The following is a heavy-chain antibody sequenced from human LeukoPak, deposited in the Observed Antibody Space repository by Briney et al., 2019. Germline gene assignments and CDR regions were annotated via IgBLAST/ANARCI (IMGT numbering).Heavy chain of an antibody. CDR3: ARHKPAATDY. CDR1: GYTFTSYW. J-gene: IGHJ4*02. Sequence: GESLKISCEGSGYTFTSYWIAWVRQMPGKGLEWMGIIYPGDSDTRYSPSFQGQVTISADKSSSTAYLQWSSLKASDTAMYYCARHKPAATDYWGQGTLITVSS. D-gene: IGHD6-13*01. V-gene: IGHV5-51*01. CDR2: IYPGDSDT.